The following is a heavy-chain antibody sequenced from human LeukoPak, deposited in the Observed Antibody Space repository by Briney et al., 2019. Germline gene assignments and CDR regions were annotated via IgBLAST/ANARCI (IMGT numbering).Heavy chain of an antibody. Sequence: ASVKVSCKASGYTFTGYGISWVRQAPGQGLEWMGWISAYNGNTNYAQKLQGRVTMTTDTPTGTAYMELRSLRSGDTAVYYCARDEGDYWGQGTLVTVSS. CDR2: ISAYNGNT. J-gene: IGHJ4*02. CDR3: ARDEGDY. V-gene: IGHV1-18*01. CDR1: GYTFTGYG.